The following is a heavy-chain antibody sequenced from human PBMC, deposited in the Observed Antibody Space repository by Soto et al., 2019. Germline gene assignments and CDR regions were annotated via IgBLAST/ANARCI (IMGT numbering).Heavy chain of an antibody. V-gene: IGHV4-39*01. CDR2: IYYSGST. D-gene: IGHD3-22*01. CDR3: ATTKKTYYYDIRSDVWFDP. J-gene: IGHJ5*02. Sequence: SETLSLTCTVSGGSISSSSYYWGWIRQPPGKGLEWIGSIYYSGSTYYNPSLKSRVTISVDTSKNQFSLKLSSVTAADTAVYYCATTKKTYYYDIRSDVWFDPWGQGTLVTVSS. CDR1: GGSISSSSYY.